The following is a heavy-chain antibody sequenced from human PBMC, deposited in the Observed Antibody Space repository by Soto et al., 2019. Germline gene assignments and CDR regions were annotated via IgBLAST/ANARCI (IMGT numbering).Heavy chain of an antibody. Sequence: SETLSLTCAVSGGSISSGAYSWSWIRQPPGKGLEWIGYIYHSGSTYYNPSLKSRVTISVDRSKNQFSLKLSSVTAADTAVYYCARDLGYYYDSSGSRDAFGIWGQGTMVT. CDR3: ARDLGYYYDSSGSRDAFGI. V-gene: IGHV4-30-2*01. J-gene: IGHJ3*02. D-gene: IGHD3-22*01. CDR1: GGSISSGAYS. CDR2: IYHSGST.